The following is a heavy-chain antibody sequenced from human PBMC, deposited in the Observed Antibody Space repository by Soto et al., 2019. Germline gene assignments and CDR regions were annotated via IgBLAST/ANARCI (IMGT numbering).Heavy chain of an antibody. Sequence: EASVKVSCKASGYTFTSYGISWVRQAPGQGLEWMGWISAYNGNTNYAQKLQGRVTMTTDTSTSTAYMELRSLRSDDTAVYYCARVEVGYSYGSLRYYYYGMDVWGQGTTVTVSS. J-gene: IGHJ6*02. CDR2: ISAYNGNT. CDR3: ARVEVGYSYGSLRYYYYGMDV. CDR1: GYTFTSYG. V-gene: IGHV1-18*01. D-gene: IGHD5-18*01.